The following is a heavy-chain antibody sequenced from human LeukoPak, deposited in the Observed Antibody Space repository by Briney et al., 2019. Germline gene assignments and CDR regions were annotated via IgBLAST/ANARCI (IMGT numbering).Heavy chain of an antibody. CDR3: TKDLAIVGATGFDY. V-gene: IGHV3-9*01. J-gene: IGHJ4*02. CDR1: GFTFDVYA. Sequence: GGSLRLSCAASGFTFDVYAMHWVRQGPGKGLEWVSGISWNSGTIGYAVSVKGRFTISRDNAKNSLYLQMNSLRAEDTALYYCTKDLAIVGATGFDYWGQGTLVTVSS. D-gene: IGHD1-26*01. CDR2: ISWNSGTI.